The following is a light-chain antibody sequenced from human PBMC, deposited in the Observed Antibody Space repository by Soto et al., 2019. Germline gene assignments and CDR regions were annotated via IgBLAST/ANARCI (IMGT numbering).Light chain of an antibody. CDR1: QSLSSN. V-gene: IGKV3-15*01. CDR3: QQYKSWPPIT. Sequence: EIVLTQSPGTLSLSPGKRATLSCKSSQSLSSNFLAWYQQKPGQAPSLLIYGASTRATGVPDRFSGTGSGTEFTLTISSLKSEDYSVYYCQQYKSWPPITFGQGTRLEIK. CDR2: GAS. J-gene: IGKJ5*01.